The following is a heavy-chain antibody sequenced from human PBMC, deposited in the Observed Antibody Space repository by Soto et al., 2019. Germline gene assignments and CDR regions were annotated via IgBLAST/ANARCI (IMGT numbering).Heavy chain of an antibody. CDR2: IYYSGST. CDR3: ARVRITIFGVVIIRRGPFDI. D-gene: IGHD3-3*01. Sequence: SETLSLTCTVSGGSISSGDYYWSWIRQPPGKGLEWIGYIYYSGSTYYNPSLKSRVTISVDTSKNQFSLKLSSVTAADTAVYYSARVRITIFGVVIIRRGPFDIWGQGTMVTVSS. CDR1: GGSISSGDYY. J-gene: IGHJ3*02. V-gene: IGHV4-30-4*01.